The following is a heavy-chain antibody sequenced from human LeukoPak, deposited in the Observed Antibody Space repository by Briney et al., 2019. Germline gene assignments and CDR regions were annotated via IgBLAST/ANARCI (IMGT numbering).Heavy chain of an antibody. CDR1: GASIISSSYS. CDR2: IYYSGST. Sequence: PSETLSLTCSVSGASIISSSYSWGWIRQSPGKGLEWIGSIYYSGSTYYNPSLKSRVTLSVDTSKHQFSLKLSSVTAADTSVYYCARLATYCSSASCYRHFDYWGQGTLVTVSS. J-gene: IGHJ4*02. V-gene: IGHV4-39*01. D-gene: IGHD2-2*02. CDR3: ARLATYCSSASCYRHFDY.